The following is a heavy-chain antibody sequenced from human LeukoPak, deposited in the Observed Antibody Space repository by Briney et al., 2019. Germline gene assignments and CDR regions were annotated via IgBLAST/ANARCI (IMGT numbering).Heavy chain of an antibody. CDR2: ISSSGSTI. CDR1: GFTFDTFA. J-gene: IGHJ4*02. CDR3: ASAYDSSPTFDY. Sequence: SGGSLRLSCVASGFTFDTFAMSWIRQAPGKGLEWVSYISSSGSTIYYADSVKGRFTISRDNVKNSLYLQMNSLRAEDTAVYYCASAYDSSPTFDYWGQGTLVTVSS. D-gene: IGHD3-22*01. V-gene: IGHV3-11*01.